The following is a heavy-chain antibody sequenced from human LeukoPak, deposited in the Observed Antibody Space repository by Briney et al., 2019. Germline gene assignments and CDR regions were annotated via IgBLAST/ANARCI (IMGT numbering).Heavy chain of an antibody. CDR3: AREGVVAATGAAFDI. Sequence: GASVKVSCKASGYTFTSYYMHWVRQAPGQGLEWMGIINPSGGSTSYAQKFQGRVAMTRDTSTSTVYMELSSLRSEDTAMYYCAREGVVAATGAAFDIWGQGTMVTVSS. V-gene: IGHV1-46*01. CDR2: INPSGGST. CDR1: GYTFTSYY. J-gene: IGHJ3*02. D-gene: IGHD2-15*01.